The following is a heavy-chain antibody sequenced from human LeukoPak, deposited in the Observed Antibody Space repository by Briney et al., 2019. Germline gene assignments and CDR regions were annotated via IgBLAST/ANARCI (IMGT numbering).Heavy chain of an antibody. J-gene: IGHJ6*03. CDR1: GGSISSYY. Sequence: KASETLSLTCTVSGGSISSYYWSWIRQPPGKGLEWIGYIYYSGSTNYNPSLKSRVTISVDTSKNQFSLKLSSVTAADTAVYYCARGGWVVPAAPHSGYYYMDVWGKGTTVTVSS. D-gene: IGHD2-2*01. V-gene: IGHV4-59*01. CDR2: IYYSGST. CDR3: ARGGWVVPAAPHSGYYYMDV.